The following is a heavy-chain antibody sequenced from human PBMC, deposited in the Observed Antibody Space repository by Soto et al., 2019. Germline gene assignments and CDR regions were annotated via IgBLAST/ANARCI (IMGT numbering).Heavy chain of an antibody. Sequence: SETLSLTCTVSGGSISSYYWSWIRQPPGKGLEWIGYIYYSGSTNYNPSLKSRVTISVDTSKNQFSLKLSSVTAADTAAYYCARGQRGYLDYWGQGTLVTVSS. D-gene: IGHD5-12*01. CDR1: GGSISSYY. CDR3: ARGQRGYLDY. J-gene: IGHJ4*02. V-gene: IGHV4-59*01. CDR2: IYYSGST.